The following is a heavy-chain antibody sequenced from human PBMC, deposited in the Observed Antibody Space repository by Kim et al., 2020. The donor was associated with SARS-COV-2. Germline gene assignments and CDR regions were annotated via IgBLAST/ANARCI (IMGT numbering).Heavy chain of an antibody. CDR3: ARETAMVAMGY. CDR2: INHSGST. CDR1: GGSFSGYY. Sequence: SETLSLTCAVYGGSFSGYYWSWIRQPPGKGLEWIGEINHSGSTNYNPSLKSRVTISVDTSKNQFSLKLSSVTAADTAVYYCARETAMVAMGYWGQGTLVTVSS. V-gene: IGHV4-34*01. D-gene: IGHD5-18*01. J-gene: IGHJ4*02.